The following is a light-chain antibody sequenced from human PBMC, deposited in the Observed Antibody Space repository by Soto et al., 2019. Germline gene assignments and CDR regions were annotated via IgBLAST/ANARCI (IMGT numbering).Light chain of an antibody. CDR3: QQYKNWPKT. J-gene: IGKJ1*01. CDR2: GAS. V-gene: IGKV3-15*01. CDR1: QSVSSN. Sequence: EIVMTQSPATLSVSTGERATLSCRASQSVSSNLAWYQQKPGQATRLLIYGASTRATGIPVRFSGSGSGTKFTLTISSLQSEECAVYHWQQYKNWPKTFGQGTKV.